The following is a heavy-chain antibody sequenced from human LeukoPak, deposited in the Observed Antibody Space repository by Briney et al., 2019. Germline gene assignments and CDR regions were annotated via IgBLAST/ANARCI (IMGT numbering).Heavy chain of an antibody. D-gene: IGHD7-27*01. CDR1: GYTFTSYD. CDR3: ARDAWGAPDY. J-gene: IGHJ4*02. Sequence: GASVKVSCKASGYTFTSYDINWVRQATGQGLEWMGWMNPNSGGTNYAQKFQGRVTMTRDTSISTAYMELSRLRSDDTAVYYCARDAWGAPDYWGQGTLVTVSS. CDR2: MNPNSGGT. V-gene: IGHV1-2*02.